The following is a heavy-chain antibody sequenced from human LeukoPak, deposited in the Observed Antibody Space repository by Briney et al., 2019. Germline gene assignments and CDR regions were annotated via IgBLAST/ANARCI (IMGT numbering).Heavy chain of an antibody. CDR2: INPNSGGT. CDR1: GYTFTGYY. J-gene: IGHJ5*02. Sequence: GASVKLSCKAFGYTFTGYYMHWVRQAPGQGLEWMGWINPNSGGTNYAQKFQGRVTMTRDTSISTAYMELSRLRSDDTAVYYCARVGLMVYAPRDTKHWFDPWGQGTLVTVSS. V-gene: IGHV1-2*02. CDR3: ARVGLMVYAPRDTKHWFDP. D-gene: IGHD2-8*01.